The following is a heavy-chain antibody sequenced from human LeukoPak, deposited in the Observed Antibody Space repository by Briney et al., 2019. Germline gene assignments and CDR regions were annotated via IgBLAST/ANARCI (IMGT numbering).Heavy chain of an antibody. Sequence: SETLSLTCTVSGGSISSYYWSWIRQPPGKGLEWIGYIYYSGSTNYNPSLKSRVTISVDTSKNQFSLKLSSVTAADTAVYYCARGGYDILTGYYPNSFFDYWGQGTLVTVPS. CDR3: ARGGYDILTGYYPNSFFDY. CDR1: GGSISSYY. J-gene: IGHJ4*02. D-gene: IGHD3-9*01. V-gene: IGHV4-59*01. CDR2: IYYSGST.